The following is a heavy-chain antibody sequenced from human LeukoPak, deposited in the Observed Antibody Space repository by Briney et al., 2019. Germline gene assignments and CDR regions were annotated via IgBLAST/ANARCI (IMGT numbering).Heavy chain of an antibody. V-gene: IGHV4-4*07. J-gene: IGHJ4*02. CDR1: GGSISSYY. CDR3: ARDLCYYDSICVFDY. D-gene: IGHD3-22*01. CDR2: IYTSGST. Sequence: PSETLSLTCTVSGGSISSYYWSWIRQPAGKGLEWIGRIYTSGSTNYNPSLKSQVTMSVDTSKNQFSLKLSSVTAADTAVYYCARDLCYYDSICVFDYWGQGTLVTVSS.